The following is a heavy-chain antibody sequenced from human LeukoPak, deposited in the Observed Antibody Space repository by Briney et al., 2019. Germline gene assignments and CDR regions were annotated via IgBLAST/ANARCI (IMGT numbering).Heavy chain of an antibody. V-gene: IGHV3-23*01. J-gene: IGHJ4*02. CDR2: ISGSGGST. Sequence: GGSLRLSCAASGFTFSSYAMSWVRQAPGKGLEWVSAISGSGGSTYYADSVKGRFTISRDNSKNTLYLQMNSLRAEDTAVYYCARSGYDYHLRWNDGMNYFDYWGQGTLVTASS. CDR1: GFTFSSYA. CDR3: ARSGYDYHLRWNDGMNYFDY. D-gene: IGHD5-12*01.